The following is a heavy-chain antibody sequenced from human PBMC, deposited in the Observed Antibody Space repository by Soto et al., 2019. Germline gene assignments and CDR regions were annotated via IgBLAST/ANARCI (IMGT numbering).Heavy chain of an antibody. V-gene: IGHV1-3*05. J-gene: IGHJ5*02. CDR1: GYTFSDYA. Sequence: QVQLVQSGAEEKKPGASVKVSCKASGYTFSDYAIHWVRQAPGQRLEWMGWINAGNGHTKYSQNFQGRVTIDRDTPANTAYMELSSLRSEDTAVYYCARGTLYLGWFDPWGQGTLVTVPS. CDR3: ARGTLYLGWFDP. CDR2: INAGNGHT. D-gene: IGHD2-2*02.